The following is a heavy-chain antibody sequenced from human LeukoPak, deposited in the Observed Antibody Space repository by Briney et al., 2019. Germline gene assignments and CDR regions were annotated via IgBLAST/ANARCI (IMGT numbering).Heavy chain of an antibody. D-gene: IGHD4-17*01. Sequence: GGSLRLYCAASGFTVSSNYMSWVRQAPGKGLVWVSVIYSGGSTYYADSVKGRFTISRDNSKNTLYLQMNSLRAEDTAVYYCARAYGDYLGDYFDYGGQGTLVTVSS. CDR3: ARAYGDYLGDYFDY. J-gene: IGHJ4*02. CDR2: IYSGGST. V-gene: IGHV3-53*01. CDR1: GFTVSSNY.